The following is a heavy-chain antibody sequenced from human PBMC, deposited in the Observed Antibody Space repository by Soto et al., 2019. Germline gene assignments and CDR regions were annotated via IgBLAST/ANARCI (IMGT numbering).Heavy chain of an antibody. CDR3: AREGVTNYTDYYFDL. D-gene: IGHD4-4*01. Sequence: PGGSLRLSCAVSGFTFSSYSMNWVRQAPGKGLEWVSSIGGSGGYIYYADSVKGRFTISRDNTKNSLYLQMNSLRAEDTALYYCAREGVTNYTDYYFDLWGHGALVTVSS. CDR1: GFTFSSYS. V-gene: IGHV3-21*01. J-gene: IGHJ4*01. CDR2: IGGSGGYI.